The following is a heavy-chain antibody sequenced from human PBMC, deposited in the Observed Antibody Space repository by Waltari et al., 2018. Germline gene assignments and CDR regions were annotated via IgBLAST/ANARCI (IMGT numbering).Heavy chain of an antibody. CDR3: AKDRGGRELLEYFDY. D-gene: IGHD1-26*01. Sequence: QVQLVESGGGVVQPGGSLRLSCAASGFTFSSYGMHWVRQAPGKGLEWVAFIRYDGSNKYYADSVKGLFTISRDNSKNTLYLQMNSLRAEDTAVYYCAKDRGGRELLEYFDYWGQGTLVTVSS. J-gene: IGHJ4*02. CDR2: IRYDGSNK. CDR1: GFTFSSYG. V-gene: IGHV3-30*02.